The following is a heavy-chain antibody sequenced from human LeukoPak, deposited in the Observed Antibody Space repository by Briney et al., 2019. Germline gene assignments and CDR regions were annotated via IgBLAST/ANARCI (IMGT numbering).Heavy chain of an antibody. D-gene: IGHD3-3*01. Sequence: ASVKVSCKASGYTFTSYGISWVRQAPGQGLEWMGWISAYNGNTNYAQKLQGRVTMTTDTSTSTAYMELRSLRSDDTAVYYCARDNRDYDFWSGYYPFDYWGQGTLVTVSS. CDR2: ISAYNGNT. CDR1: GYTFTSYG. V-gene: IGHV1-18*01. J-gene: IGHJ4*02. CDR3: ARDNRDYDFWSGYYPFDY.